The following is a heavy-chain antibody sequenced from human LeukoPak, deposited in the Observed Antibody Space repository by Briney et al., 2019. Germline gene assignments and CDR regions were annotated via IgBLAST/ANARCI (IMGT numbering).Heavy chain of an antibody. CDR3: ARNQYDSSGYYYGGYNWFDP. CDR2: IYYSGST. CDR1: GGSISSYY. J-gene: IGHJ5*02. V-gene: IGHV4-59*01. Sequence: SETLSLTCTVSGGSISSYYWSWIRQPPGKGLEWIGYIYYSGSTNYNPSLKSRVTISVDTSKNQFSLKLSSVTAADTAVYYCARNQYDSSGYYYGGYNWFDPWGQGTLVTVSS. D-gene: IGHD3-22*01.